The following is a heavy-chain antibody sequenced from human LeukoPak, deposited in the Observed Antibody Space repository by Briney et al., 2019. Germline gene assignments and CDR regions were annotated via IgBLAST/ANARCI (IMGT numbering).Heavy chain of an antibody. CDR2: IRATAGTT. V-gene: IGHV3-23*01. CDR1: GLTFSSYA. D-gene: IGHD5-12*01. CDR3: AKGGYTSHYDY. Sequence: GGSLRLSCAASGLTFSSYAMTWVRQAPGKGLQWVSTIRATAGTTYYTDSVKGRFTISRDNSKNTVFLQMNSLRAEDTAVYYCAKGGYTSHYDYWGQGIPVTVSS. J-gene: IGHJ4*02.